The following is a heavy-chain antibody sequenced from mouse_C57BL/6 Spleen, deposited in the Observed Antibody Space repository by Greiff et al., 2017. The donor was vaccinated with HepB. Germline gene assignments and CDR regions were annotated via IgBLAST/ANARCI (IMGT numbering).Heavy chain of an antibody. J-gene: IGHJ2*01. CDR3: ARGEDLYYFDY. Sequence: VKLMESGAELVKPGASVKISCKASGYAFSSYWMNWVKQRPGKGLEWIGQIYPGDGDTNYNGKFKGKATLTADKSSSTAYMQLSSLTSEDSAVYFCARGEDLYYFDYWGQGTTLTVSS. D-gene: IGHD6-1*01. V-gene: IGHV1-80*01. CDR2: IYPGDGDT. CDR1: GYAFSSYW.